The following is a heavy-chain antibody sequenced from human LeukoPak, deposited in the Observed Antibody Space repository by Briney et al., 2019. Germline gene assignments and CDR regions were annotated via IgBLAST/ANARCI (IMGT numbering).Heavy chain of an antibody. J-gene: IGHJ4*02. D-gene: IGHD1-26*01. V-gene: IGHV3-23*01. Sequence: GGSLTLSCAPSGFTFSNYAMNWVRQAPARGLEWVSAISGSGGSTYYADSVKGRFTISRDNSKNTLYLQMDSLRAEDTAVYYGAKDLAGSGSYSFDYWGQGTLVTVSS. CDR2: ISGSGGST. CDR1: GFTFSNYA. CDR3: AKDLAGSGSYSFDY.